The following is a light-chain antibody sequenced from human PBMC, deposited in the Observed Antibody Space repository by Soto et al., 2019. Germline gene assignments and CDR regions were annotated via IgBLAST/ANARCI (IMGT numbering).Light chain of an antibody. J-gene: IGKJ1*01. V-gene: IGKV3-20*01. CDR3: HQYGSSTST. CDR2: GAS. Sequence: ETMWNQSPCTRSLYQGERATLSCSTSESVSSSFLAWYQQSLGQAPRLLIYGASSRATGIPDRFSGSGSGTDFTLTISRLEPEDFAVYYCHQYGSSTSTFGQRTKVDI. CDR1: ESVSSSF.